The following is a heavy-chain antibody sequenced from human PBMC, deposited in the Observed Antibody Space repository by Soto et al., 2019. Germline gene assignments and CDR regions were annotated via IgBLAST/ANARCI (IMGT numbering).Heavy chain of an antibody. J-gene: IGHJ6*02. CDR1: GGSFSGYY. V-gene: IGHV4-34*01. CDR3: ARVRPHPPWYYGMDG. CDR2: INHSGST. Sequence: QVQLQQWGAGLLKPSETLSLTCAVYGGSFSGYYWSWIRQPPGKGLEWIGEINHSGSTNYNPSLKSRVTTSVDTSKNQFSLKLSSVTAADTAVYYCARVRPHPPWYYGMDGWGQGTTVTVSS.